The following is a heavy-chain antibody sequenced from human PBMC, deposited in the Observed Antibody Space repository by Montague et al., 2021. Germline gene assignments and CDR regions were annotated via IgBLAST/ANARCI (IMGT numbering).Heavy chain of an antibody. CDR1: RFTFRYYA. CDR2: ISGGGDNT. D-gene: IGHD2-21*02. V-gene: IGHV3-23*01. Sequence: SLRLSCAASRFTFRYYAMSWVRQSPGKGLEWVSGISGGGDNTNYADSVKGRFRISRDNSKKMLYLQMNNLGVDDTAIYCCSQGGPYRGQCSGGDCYSLTDPWGQGTLATVFS. CDR3: SQGGPYRGQCSGGDCYSLTDP. J-gene: IGHJ5*02.